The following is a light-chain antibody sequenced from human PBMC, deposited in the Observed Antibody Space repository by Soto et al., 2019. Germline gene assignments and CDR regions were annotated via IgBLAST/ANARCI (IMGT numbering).Light chain of an antibody. CDR3: SSYTSSSTVYV. V-gene: IGLV2-14*01. CDR1: SSDVGGYNY. J-gene: IGLJ1*01. Sequence: QSVLTQPASVSGSPGQSITISCTGTSSDVGGYNYVSWYQQHPGKAPKLMIYEVSNRPSGVSNRFSGSKSGNTASLTISGLQAEDEADYYGSSYTSSSTVYVFGTGTKLTVL. CDR2: EVS.